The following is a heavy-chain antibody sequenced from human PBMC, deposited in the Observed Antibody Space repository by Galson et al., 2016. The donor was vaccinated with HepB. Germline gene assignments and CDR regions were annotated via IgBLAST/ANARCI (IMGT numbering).Heavy chain of an antibody. CDR2: VFYNGNT. Sequence: SETLSLTCTISGVSIDTYYWSWFRQPPGKGLEWIGFVFYNGNTSYNSSLKSRVTLSIDTSKKHFSLRLTSVTAADTAIYYCARIVGAGTLHWIDPWGQGTLVAVSS. V-gene: IGHV4-59*01. J-gene: IGHJ5*02. D-gene: IGHD2-21*01. CDR1: GVSIDTYY. CDR3: ARIVGAGTLHWIDP.